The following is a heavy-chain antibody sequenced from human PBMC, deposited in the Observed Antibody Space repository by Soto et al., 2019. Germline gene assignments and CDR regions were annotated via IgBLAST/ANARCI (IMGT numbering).Heavy chain of an antibody. V-gene: IGHV3-30*03. CDR2: IPHDESSK. Sequence: PGGSLRLSCAASGFPFRSYAMHWVRQAPGQGLEWVAVIPHDESSKYYADSVKGRFTLSRDNSKNMLYLRMNRLGPEDTAVYYCVRDRGPDIETSMVSFDYWGQGPLVTVSS. CDR1: GFPFRSYA. CDR3: VRDRGPDIETSMVSFDY. J-gene: IGHJ4*02. D-gene: IGHD5-18*01.